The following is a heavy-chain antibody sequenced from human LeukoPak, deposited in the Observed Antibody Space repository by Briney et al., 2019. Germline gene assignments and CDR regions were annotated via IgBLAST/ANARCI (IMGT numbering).Heavy chain of an antibody. D-gene: IGHD1-26*01. V-gene: IGHV1-24*01. Sequence: ASVKVSCKVSGYTLTELSMHWVRQAPGKGLEWMGGFDPEDGETIYAQKSQGRVTMTEDTSTDTAYMELSSLRSEDTAVYYCATRRSYVPGRDYWGQGTLVTVSS. CDR2: FDPEDGET. CDR3: ATRRSYVPGRDY. CDR1: GYTLTELS. J-gene: IGHJ4*02.